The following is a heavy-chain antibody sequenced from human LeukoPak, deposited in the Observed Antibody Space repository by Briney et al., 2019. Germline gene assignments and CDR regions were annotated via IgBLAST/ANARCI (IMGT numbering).Heavy chain of an antibody. CDR1: GYTFANYG. J-gene: IGHJ4*02. CDR2: ISTYKGKT. Sequence: ASVKVSCKASGYTFANYGISCMRQAPRQGREWMGWISTYKGKTIYAQKLQGRVTMTTDTSTSTAYMELRSLRSDDTAVYYCTRDVEGTTDFDYWGQGTLVTVSS. CDR3: TRDVEGTTDFDY. D-gene: IGHD1-7*01. V-gene: IGHV1-18*01.